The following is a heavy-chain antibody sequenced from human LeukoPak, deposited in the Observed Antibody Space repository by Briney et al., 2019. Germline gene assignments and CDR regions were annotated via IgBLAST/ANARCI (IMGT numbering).Heavy chain of an antibody. D-gene: IGHD1-26*01. CDR1: GGSISSSSYY. CDR2: IYYSGST. V-gene: IGHV4-39*07. CDR3: AMGGSYELYFDY. J-gene: IGHJ4*02. Sequence: SSETLSLTCTVSGGSISSSSYYWGWIRQPPGKGLEWIGSIYYSGSTYYNPSLKSRVTISVDTSKNQFSLKLSSVTAADTAVYYCAMGGSYELYFDYWGQGTLVTVSS.